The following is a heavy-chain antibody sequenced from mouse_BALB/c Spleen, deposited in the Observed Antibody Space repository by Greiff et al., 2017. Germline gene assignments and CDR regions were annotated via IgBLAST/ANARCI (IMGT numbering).Heavy chain of an antibody. Sequence: EVQLQQSGPGLVKPSQSLSLTCTVTGYSITSDYAWNWIRQFPGNKLEWMGYISYSGSTSYNPSLKSRISITRDTSKNQFFLQLNSVTTEDTATYYCAYGSSYNYAMDYWGQGTSVTVSS. CDR3: AYGSSYNYAMDY. D-gene: IGHD1-1*01. V-gene: IGHV3-2*02. J-gene: IGHJ4*01. CDR1: GYSITSDYA. CDR2: ISYSGST.